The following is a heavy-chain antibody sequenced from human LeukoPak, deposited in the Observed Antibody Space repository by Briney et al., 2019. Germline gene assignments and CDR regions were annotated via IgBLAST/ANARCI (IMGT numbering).Heavy chain of an antibody. CDR1: GGTFSSYA. D-gene: IGHD4-23*01. V-gene: IGHV1-69*05. J-gene: IGHJ4*02. CDR3: AGDNAMVGTQPGGVLYDY. Sequence: SVKVSCKASGGTFSSYATSWVRQAPGQGLEWMGRIVPIFGTANYAQKFQGRVTITTDESTSTAYMELSSLRSEDTAVYYCAGDNAMVGTQPGGVLYDYWGQGTLVTVSS. CDR2: IVPIFGTA.